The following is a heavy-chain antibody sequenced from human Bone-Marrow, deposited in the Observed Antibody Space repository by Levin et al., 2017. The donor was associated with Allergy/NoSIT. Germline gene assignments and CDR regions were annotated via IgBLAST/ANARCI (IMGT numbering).Heavy chain of an antibody. D-gene: IGHD3-3*01. CDR3: ARHKAHLEWLFYWFDP. CDR2: IYYSGST. CDR1: GGSISSSSYY. Sequence: SETLSLTCTVSGGSISSSSYYWGWIRQPPGTGLEWIGSIYYSGSTYYNPSLKSRVTISVDTSKNQFSLKLSSVTAADTAVYYCARHKAHLEWLFYWFDPWGQGTLVTVSS. V-gene: IGHV4-39*01. J-gene: IGHJ5*02.